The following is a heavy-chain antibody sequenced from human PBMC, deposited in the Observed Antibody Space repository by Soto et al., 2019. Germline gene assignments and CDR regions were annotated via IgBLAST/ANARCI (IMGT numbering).Heavy chain of an antibody. V-gene: IGHV3-30*03. CDR3: ASAGXXDFWSGYHDY. D-gene: IGHD3-3*01. CDR2: ISYDGSNK. Sequence: QVQLVESGGGVVQPGRSLRLSCAASGFTFSSYGMHWVRQAPGKGLEWVAVISYDGSNKYYADSVKGRFTISRDNSKNTLYLQMNSLRAEDTAVYYCASAGXXDFWSGYHDYWGQGTLVTVSS. J-gene: IGHJ4*02. CDR1: GFTFSSYG.